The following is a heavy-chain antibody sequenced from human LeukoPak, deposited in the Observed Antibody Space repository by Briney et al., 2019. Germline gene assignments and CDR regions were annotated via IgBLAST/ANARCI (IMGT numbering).Heavy chain of an antibody. V-gene: IGHV4-59*12. Sequence: SETLSLTCTVSNGPINTYQWSWIRQPPGKGLEWIGNIHYSGSANYNPSLKSRVVISVDTSKNQFSLKLNSVTPADTAVYYCARGGTGAFDIWGQGTMVTVSS. CDR3: ARGGTGAFDI. CDR1: NGPINTYQ. D-gene: IGHD1-26*01. CDR2: IHYSGSA. J-gene: IGHJ3*02.